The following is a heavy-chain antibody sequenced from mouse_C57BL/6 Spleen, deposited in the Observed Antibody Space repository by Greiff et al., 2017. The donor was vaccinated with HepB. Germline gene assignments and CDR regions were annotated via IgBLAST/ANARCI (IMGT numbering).Heavy chain of an antibody. J-gene: IGHJ2*01. CDR2: TNPTNGRT. CDR1: GYTFTSYW. D-gene: IGHD1-1*01. V-gene: IGHV1S81*02. Sequence: QVQLQQSGAELVKAGASVKMSCKASGYTFTSYWMHWVKQRLGQGLEWFAETNPTNGRTYYNEKFKSKATLTVDKSSSTAYMLLSGPTFEDSAVYYCARIKKIVATDFDYWCQGTTLTVSS. CDR3: ARIKKIVATDFDY.